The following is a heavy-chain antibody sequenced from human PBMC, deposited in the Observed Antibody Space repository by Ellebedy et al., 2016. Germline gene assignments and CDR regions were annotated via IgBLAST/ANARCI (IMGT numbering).Heavy chain of an antibody. Sequence: GESLKISCAASGFTFSYYSMNWVRQAPGKGLECVSYISSSATTIYYADSVKGRFTISRDNANNLLFLQMNSLRDEDTAVYYCASRPNGDYHFLDYWGQGTLVTVSS. J-gene: IGHJ4*02. CDR3: ASRPNGDYHFLDY. CDR2: ISSSATTI. CDR1: GFTFSYYS. D-gene: IGHD4-17*01. V-gene: IGHV3-48*02.